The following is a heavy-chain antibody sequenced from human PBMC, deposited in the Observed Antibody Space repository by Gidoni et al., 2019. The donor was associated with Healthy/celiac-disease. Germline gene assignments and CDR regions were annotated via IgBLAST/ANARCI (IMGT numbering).Heavy chain of an antibody. V-gene: IGHV1-2*04. D-gene: IGHD3-22*01. CDR1: GYTFTGYD. J-gene: IGHJ4*02. CDR2: INPNSGGT. Sequence: QVQLGKSGAEAKKPGAQVKVSCKASGYTFTGYDMNWVRQAPGQGLEWMGWINPNSGGTNYAQKFQGWVTMTRDTSISTAYMELSRLRSDDTAVYYCARGRGRYYDSSGYYNYFDYWGQGTLVTVSS. CDR3: ARGRGRYYDSSGYYNYFDY.